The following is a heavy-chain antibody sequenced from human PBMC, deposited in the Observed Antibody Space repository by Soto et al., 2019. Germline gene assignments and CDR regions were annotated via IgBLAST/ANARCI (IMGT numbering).Heavy chain of an antibody. D-gene: IGHD6-6*01. CDR3: ARTSRIAARPFSFYFDY. J-gene: IGHJ4*02. CDR2: ILYGGSST. V-gene: IGHV3-30*03. Sequence: PGGSLRLSCAASGFTFSSYGMHWVRQAPGKGLEWVAVILYGGSSTYYADSVKGRFTISRHNSKSTLYLQMNSLRAEDTAVYYCARTSRIAARPFSFYFDYWGQGTLVTVSS. CDR1: GFTFSSYG.